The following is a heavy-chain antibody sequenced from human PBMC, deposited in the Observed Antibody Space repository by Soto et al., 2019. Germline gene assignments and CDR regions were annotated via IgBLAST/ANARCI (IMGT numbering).Heavy chain of an antibody. CDR2: ISYDGSNK. CDR3: ASRGDCSSTSCRKAYYYGMDV. V-gene: IGHV3-30-3*01. CDR1: GFTFSSYA. J-gene: IGHJ6*02. Sequence: GGSLRLSCAASGFTFSSYAMHWVRQAPGKGLEWVAVISYDGSNKYYADSVKGRFTISRDNSKNTLYLQMNSLRAEDTAVYYCASRGDCSSTSCRKAYYYGMDVWGQGTTVTVS. D-gene: IGHD2-2*01.